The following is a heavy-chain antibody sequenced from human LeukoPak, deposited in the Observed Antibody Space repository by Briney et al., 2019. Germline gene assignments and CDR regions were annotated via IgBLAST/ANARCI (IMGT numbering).Heavy chain of an antibody. Sequence: GGSLRLSCEASGVNLGSSWMSWGRQAPEKGLEWVANIKPDGSEEHYVDSVKGHFTISRDNAKNSLYLKMNSLRAEDTAVYYCPKCLDIVVVPAHYYYYGMGVWGQGTTVTVSS. J-gene: IGHJ6*02. CDR1: GVNLGSSW. CDR2: IKPDGSEE. CDR3: PKCLDIVVVPAHYYYYGMGV. D-gene: IGHD2-2*01. V-gene: IGHV3-7*01.